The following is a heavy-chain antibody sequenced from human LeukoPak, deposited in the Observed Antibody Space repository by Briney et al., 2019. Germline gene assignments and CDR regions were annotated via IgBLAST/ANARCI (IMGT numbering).Heavy chain of an antibody. J-gene: IGHJ4*02. CDR3: ARGPTAEN. Sequence: GGSLRLSCVVSGFTVNSNYMTWVRQAPGQGLEWVSVLYSGGATYYAASVKGRFTISRDNSKNSLYLQMLSLRVEDTAMYYCARGPTAENWGQGTLVTVSS. CDR1: GFTVNSNY. CDR2: LYSGGAT. V-gene: IGHV3-53*01.